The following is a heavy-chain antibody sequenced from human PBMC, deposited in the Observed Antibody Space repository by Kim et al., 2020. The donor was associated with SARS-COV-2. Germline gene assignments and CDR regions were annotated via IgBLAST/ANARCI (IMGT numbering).Heavy chain of an antibody. Sequence: SETLSLTCTVSGGSISSSSYYWGWIRQPPGKGLEWIGSIYYSGSTYYNPSLKSRVTISVDTSKNQFSLKLSSVTAADTAVYYCARRHESYYYGMDVWGQGTTVTVSS. V-gene: IGHV4-39*01. CDR1: GGSISSSSYY. CDR3: ARRHESYYYGMDV. CDR2: IYYSGST. J-gene: IGHJ6*02.